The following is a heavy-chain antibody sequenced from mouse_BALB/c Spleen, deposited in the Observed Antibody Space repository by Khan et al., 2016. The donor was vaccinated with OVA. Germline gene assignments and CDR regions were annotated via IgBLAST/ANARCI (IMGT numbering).Heavy chain of an antibody. D-gene: IGHD2-1*01. J-gene: IGHJ2*01. CDR1: GYIFTSYW. Sequence: QVQLKESGAELVRPGASVKLSCKTSGYIFTSYWIHWVKQRSGQGLEWIARIYPGNGNTYYNEKFKGKAIVTADKSCSTVYMQLSSLKSEDSAVYFCARYYGNYFDYWGQGTTLTVSS. V-gene: IGHV1-76*01. CDR3: ARYYGNYFDY. CDR2: IYPGNGNT.